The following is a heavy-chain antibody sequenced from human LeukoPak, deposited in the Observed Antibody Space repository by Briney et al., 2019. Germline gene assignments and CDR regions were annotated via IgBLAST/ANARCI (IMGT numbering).Heavy chain of an antibody. V-gene: IGHV3-23*01. CDR3: AKGSSNSRPYYFDY. D-gene: IGHD1-1*01. J-gene: IGHJ4*02. CDR1: GFTFSNYV. CDR2: ITGSSDST. Sequence: PGGSLRLSCAASGFTFSNYVMSWVRQAPGKGLEWVSAITGSSDSTYYADSVKGRFTSSRDNSKSTLFLQMNSLRAEDRAIYYCAKGSSNSRPYYFDYWGQGTLATVSS.